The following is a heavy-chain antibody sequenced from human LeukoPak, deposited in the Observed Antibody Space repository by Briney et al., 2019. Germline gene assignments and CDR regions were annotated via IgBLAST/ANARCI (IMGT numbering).Heavy chain of an antibody. V-gene: IGHV4-59*12. CDR2: IYYSGST. CDR3: ARSWGDYSRYYYYYYMDV. J-gene: IGHJ6*03. CDR1: GGSISSYY. Sequence: SETLSLTCTVSGGSISSYYWSWIRQPPGKGLEWIGYIYYSGSTNYNPSLKSRVTMSVDTSKNQFSLRLSSVTAADTAVYYCARSWGDYSRYYYYYYMDVWGKGTTVTVSS. D-gene: IGHD4-11*01.